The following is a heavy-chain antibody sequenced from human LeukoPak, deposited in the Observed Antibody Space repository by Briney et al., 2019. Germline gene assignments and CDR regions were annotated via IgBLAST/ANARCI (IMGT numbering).Heavy chain of an antibody. CDR1: GYTFTGYY. J-gene: IGHJ4*02. D-gene: IGHD3-3*01. CDR2: INPNSGGT. V-gene: IGHV1-2*02. CDR3: ARWIDYDFWSGYSFDY. Sequence: ASVKVSCKASGYTFTGYYMHWARQAPGQGLEWMGWINPNSGGTNYAQKFQGRVTMTRDTSISTAYMELSRLRSDDTAVYYCARWIDYDFWSGYSFDYWGQGTLVTVSS.